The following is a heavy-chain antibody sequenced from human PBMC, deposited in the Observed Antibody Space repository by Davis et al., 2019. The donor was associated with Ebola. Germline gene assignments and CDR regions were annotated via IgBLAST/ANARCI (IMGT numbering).Heavy chain of an antibody. CDR2: INHSGST. CDR3: ARRHTYSYYYYYYGMDV. V-gene: IGHV4-34*01. CDR1: GGSLSGHY. Sequence: SETLSLTCAVYGGSLSGHYWSWIRQPPGKGLEWIGEINHSGSTNYNPSLKSRVTISVDTSKNQFSLKLSSVTAADTAVYYCARRHTYSYYYYYYGMDVWGQGTTVTVSS. D-gene: IGHD2-15*01. J-gene: IGHJ6*02.